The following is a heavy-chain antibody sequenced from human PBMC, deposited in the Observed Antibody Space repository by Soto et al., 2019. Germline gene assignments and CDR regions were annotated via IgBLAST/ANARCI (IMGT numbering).Heavy chain of an antibody. D-gene: IGHD2-15*01. CDR2: IWYDGSNK. CDR1: GFTFSSYG. J-gene: IGHJ5*02. CDR3: ARDTGYCSGGSCSISENGFDP. Sequence: QVQLVESGGGVVQPGRSLRLSCAASGFTFSSYGMHWVRQAPGKGLEWVAVIWYDGSNKYYADSVKGRFTISRDNSKNTLYLQMNNLRAEDTAVYYCARDTGYCSGGSCSISENGFDPWGQGTLVTVSS. V-gene: IGHV3-33*01.